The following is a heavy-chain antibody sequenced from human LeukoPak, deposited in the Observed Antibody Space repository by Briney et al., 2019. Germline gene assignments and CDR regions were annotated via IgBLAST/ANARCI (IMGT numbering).Heavy chain of an antibody. CDR1: GYTFSTYA. Sequence: SVKVSCKASGYTFSTYAMHWVRQAPGQRLEFMGWITAGNGNTKYSQKFQGRVTITRDTSASTAYMELSSLRSEDTAVYYCARYYYGSGSYSYYFDYWGQGTLVTVSS. J-gene: IGHJ4*02. CDR2: ITAGNGNT. D-gene: IGHD3-10*01. V-gene: IGHV1-3*01. CDR3: ARYYYGSGSYSYYFDY.